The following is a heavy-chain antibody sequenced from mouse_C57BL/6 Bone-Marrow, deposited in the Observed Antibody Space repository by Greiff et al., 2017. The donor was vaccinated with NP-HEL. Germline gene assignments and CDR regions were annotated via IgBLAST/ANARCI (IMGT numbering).Heavy chain of an antibody. D-gene: IGHD1-1*01. CDR1: GYTFTSYW. Sequence: QFPPQQPGAELVKPGASVKVSCKASGYTFTSYWMHWVKQRPGQGLEWIGRIHPSDSDTNYDRKFKGKATLTVDKSSSTAYMQLSSLTSEDSAVYYCAIRDYYGNYFDYWGQGTTLTVSS. CDR2: IHPSDSDT. J-gene: IGHJ2*01. V-gene: IGHV1-74*01. CDR3: AIRDYYGNYFDY.